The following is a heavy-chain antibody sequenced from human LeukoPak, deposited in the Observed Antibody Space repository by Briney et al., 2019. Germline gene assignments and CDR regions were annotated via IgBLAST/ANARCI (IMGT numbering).Heavy chain of an antibody. CDR2: ISAYNGET. D-gene: IGHD5-12*01. V-gene: IGHV1-18*01. CDR3: ARVGMWIGWSVEL. Sequence: ASVKVSCKASGYTFRSYGLSWVRQAPGQGLEWLGWISAYNGETRYEQNFQGRVTLTTDTSTTTAYMELRSLRSDDTAVYYCARVGMWIGWSVELWGRGTLVTVSS. CDR1: GYTFRSYG. J-gene: IGHJ2*01.